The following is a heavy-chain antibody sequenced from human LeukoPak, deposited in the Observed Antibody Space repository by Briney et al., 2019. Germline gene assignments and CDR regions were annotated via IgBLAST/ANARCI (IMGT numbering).Heavy chain of an antibody. J-gene: IGHJ6*02. V-gene: IGHV3-74*01. CDR3: AREDRFGYNYAYGLDV. CDR2: INGDGSET. D-gene: IGHD5-18*01. Sequence: PGGSLRLSCAASGFTFSKYWMHWVRQAPGKGLVWVTRINGDGSETTYADSVKGRFTISRDNAKNTLYLQMSSLRAEDTAVYYCAREDRFGYNYAYGLDVWGPGTTVTVS. CDR1: GFTFSKYW.